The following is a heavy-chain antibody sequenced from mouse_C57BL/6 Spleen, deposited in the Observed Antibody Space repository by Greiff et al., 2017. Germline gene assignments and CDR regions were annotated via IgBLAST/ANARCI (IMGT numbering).Heavy chain of an antibody. D-gene: IGHD1-1*01. Sequence: EVKLMESGGGLVKPGGSLKLSCAASGFTFSSYAMSWVRQTPEKRLEWVATISDGGSYTYYPDNVKGRFTISRDNAKNNLYLQMSHLKSEDTAMYYCARVEDYDGSSSLFDYWGQGTTLTVSS. V-gene: IGHV5-4*03. CDR1: GFTFSSYA. J-gene: IGHJ2*01. CDR2: ISDGGSYT. CDR3: ARVEDYDGSSSLFDY.